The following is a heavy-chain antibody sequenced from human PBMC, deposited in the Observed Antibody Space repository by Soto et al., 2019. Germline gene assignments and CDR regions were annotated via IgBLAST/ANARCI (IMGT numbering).Heavy chain of an antibody. V-gene: IGHV3-30-3*01. J-gene: IGHJ4*01. D-gene: IGHD2-21*01. CDR3: VRGPTSNICGVAHFDF. CDR2: ISYDGSNK. Sequence: KGLGWVAVISYDGSNKYYADSVKGRFTISRDNSKNTLYLQMNSLRAEDTAVYFFVRGPTSNICGVAHFDFPGHRT.